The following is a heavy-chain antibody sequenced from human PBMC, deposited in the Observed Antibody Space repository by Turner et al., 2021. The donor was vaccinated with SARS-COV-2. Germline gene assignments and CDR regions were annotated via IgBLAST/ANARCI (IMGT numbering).Heavy chain of an antibody. Sequence: QLQLQESGPGLVKPSETLSLTCTVSGGSISSSSYYWGWIRQPPGKGLEWYGNIYYSGSTYYNPSLKSRVTISVDTSKNQFSLKLSSVTAADTAVYYCARSNYDFWSGYYTFYFDYWGQGTLVTVSS. D-gene: IGHD3-3*01. V-gene: IGHV4-39*01. CDR2: IYYSGST. CDR1: GGSISSSSYY. J-gene: IGHJ4*02. CDR3: ARSNYDFWSGYYTFYFDY.